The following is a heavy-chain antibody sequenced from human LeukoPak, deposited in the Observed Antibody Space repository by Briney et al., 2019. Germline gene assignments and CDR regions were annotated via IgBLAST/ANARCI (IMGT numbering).Heavy chain of an antibody. CDR1: GGSISSGDYY. D-gene: IGHD2-15*01. Sequence: PSETLSLTCAVSGGSISSGDYYWGWVRQPPGKGLEWIGSIKHRGRSYYNPSLKSRVTISVDTSKNQFSLQLSSVTAADTAVYYCARVVGATSIDYWGQGILVTVSS. CDR2: IKHRGRS. CDR3: ARVVGATSIDY. J-gene: IGHJ4*02. V-gene: IGHV4-38-2*01.